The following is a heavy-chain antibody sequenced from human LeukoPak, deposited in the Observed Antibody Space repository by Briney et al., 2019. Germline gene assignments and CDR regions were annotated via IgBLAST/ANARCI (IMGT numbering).Heavy chain of an antibody. Sequence: ASVKVSCKASGYTFTGFYMHWVRQAPGQGLEWMGWINPNSGGTNYAQKFQGRVTMTRDTSISTAYMELSGLRSDDTAVYYCARAHLIAAAGYNWFDPWGQGTLVTVSS. V-gene: IGHV1-2*02. CDR1: GYTFTGFY. CDR3: ARAHLIAAAGYNWFDP. J-gene: IGHJ5*02. D-gene: IGHD6-13*01. CDR2: INPNSGGT.